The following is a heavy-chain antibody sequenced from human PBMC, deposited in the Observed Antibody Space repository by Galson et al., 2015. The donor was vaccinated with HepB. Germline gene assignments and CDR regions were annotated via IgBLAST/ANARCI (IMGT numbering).Heavy chain of an antibody. CDR2: IDPSDSYT. CDR1: GYSFTSYW. CDR3: ATGVVGAMGSDY. V-gene: IGHV5-10-1*01. J-gene: IGHJ4*02. D-gene: IGHD1-26*01. Sequence: QSGAEVKKPGESLRISCKGSGYSFTSYWISWVRQMPGKGLEWMGRIDPSDSYTNYSPSLQGHVTISADKSISTAYLQWSSLKASDTAMYYCATGVVGAMGSDYWGQGTLVTVSS.